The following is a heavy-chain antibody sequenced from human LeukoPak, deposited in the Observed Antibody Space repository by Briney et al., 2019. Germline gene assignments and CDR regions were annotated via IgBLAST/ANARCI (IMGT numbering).Heavy chain of an antibody. V-gene: IGHV3-20*04. CDR1: GFTFDDYG. Sequence: PGGSLRLSCAASGFTFDDYGMSWVRQAPGKGLEWVSHINWNGGSTGYADSVKGRFTTSRDNAKNSLYLQMNSLGADDTALYYCARELWSSGSGSFRAFDFWGQGTMVTVSS. CDR2: INWNGGST. D-gene: IGHD3-10*01. J-gene: IGHJ3*01. CDR3: ARELWSSGSGSFRAFDF.